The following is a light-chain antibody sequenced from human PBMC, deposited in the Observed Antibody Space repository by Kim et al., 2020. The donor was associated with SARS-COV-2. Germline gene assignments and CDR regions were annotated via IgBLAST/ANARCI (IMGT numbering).Light chain of an antibody. CDR3: QQYLGFPYT. V-gene: IGKV4-1*01. CDR2: WAS. J-gene: IGKJ2*01. CDR1: QSVLDASNGKNY. Sequence: RATINCKSSQSVLDASNGKNYLAWDQEKPGQPPKVLFYWASTRAYGVPDRFSGSESGTDFTLTISSLQAEDVAVYYWQQYLGFPYTFGQGTKLEI.